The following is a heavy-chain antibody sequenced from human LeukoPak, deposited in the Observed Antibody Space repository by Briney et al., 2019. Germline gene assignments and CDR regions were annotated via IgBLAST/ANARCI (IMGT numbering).Heavy chain of an antibody. V-gene: IGHV1-69*13. CDR1: GGTFSSYA. Sequence: SVKVSCKASGGTFSSYAISWVRQAPGQGLEWMGGIIPIFGTANYAQKFQGRVTITADESTSTAYMELSSLRSEDTAVYYCARDRAALWFGTRDAFEIWGQGTKVTVSS. J-gene: IGHJ3*02. CDR3: ARDRAALWFGTRDAFEI. D-gene: IGHD3-10*01. CDR2: IIPIFGTA.